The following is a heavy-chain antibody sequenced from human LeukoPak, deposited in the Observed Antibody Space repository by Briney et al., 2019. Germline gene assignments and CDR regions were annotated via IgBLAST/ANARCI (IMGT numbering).Heavy chain of an antibody. J-gene: IGHJ4*02. Sequence: GGSLRLSCAASGFTFSSYAMHWVRPAPGKGLEWVAVISDDGSNKYYADSVKGRFTISRDNSKNTLYLQMNSLRAEDTAVYYCARAAMVRGVIMDYYFDYWGQGTLVTVSS. CDR1: GFTFSSYA. D-gene: IGHD3-10*01. CDR3: ARAAMVRGVIMDYYFDY. CDR2: ISDDGSNK. V-gene: IGHV3-30*04.